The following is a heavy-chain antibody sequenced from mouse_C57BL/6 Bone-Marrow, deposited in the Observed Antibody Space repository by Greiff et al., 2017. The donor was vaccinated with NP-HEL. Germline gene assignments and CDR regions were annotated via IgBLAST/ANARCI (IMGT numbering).Heavy chain of an antibody. D-gene: IGHD2-5*01. V-gene: IGHV5-6*01. Sequence: EVQGVESGGDLVKPGGSLKLSCAASGFTFSSYGMSWVRQTPDKRLEWVATISSGGSYTYYPDSVKGRFTISRDNAKNTLYLQMSSLKSEDTAMYYCARHYSNIYWYFDVWGTGTTVTVSS. J-gene: IGHJ1*03. CDR1: GFTFSSYG. CDR2: ISSGGSYT. CDR3: ARHYSNIYWYFDV.